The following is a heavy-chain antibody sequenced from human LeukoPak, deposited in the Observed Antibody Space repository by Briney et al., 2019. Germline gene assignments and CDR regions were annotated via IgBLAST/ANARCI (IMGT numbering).Heavy chain of an antibody. Sequence: PRRSLRLSCAASGFTFSSYAMHWVRQAPGKGLEWVAVISYDGSNKYYADSVKGRFTISRDNSKNTLYLQMNSLRAEDTAVYYCAKDPLLGDLWFGESSYYFDYWGQGTLVTVSS. CDR1: GFTFSSYA. J-gene: IGHJ4*02. D-gene: IGHD3-10*01. V-gene: IGHV3-30-3*01. CDR2: ISYDGSNK. CDR3: AKDPLLGDLWFGESSYYFDY.